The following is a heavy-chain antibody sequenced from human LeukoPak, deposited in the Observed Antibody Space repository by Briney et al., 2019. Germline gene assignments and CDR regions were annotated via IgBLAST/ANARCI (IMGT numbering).Heavy chain of an antibody. CDR3: AREGGGYLS. CDR1: GFTFSSYG. J-gene: IGHJ4*02. V-gene: IGHV3-30*03. CDR2: ISYDGSNK. D-gene: IGHD5-12*01. Sequence: GGSLRLSCAASGFTFSSYGMHWVRQAPGKGLEWVAVISYDGSNKYYADSVKGRFTISRDNSKNTLYLQMNSLRAEDTAVYYCAREGGGYLSWGQGTLVTVSS.